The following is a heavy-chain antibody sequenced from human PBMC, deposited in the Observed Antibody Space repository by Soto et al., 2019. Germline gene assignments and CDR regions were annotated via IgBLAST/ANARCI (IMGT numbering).Heavy chain of an antibody. V-gene: IGHV1-46*01. Sequence: QVQLVQSGAEVKKPGASVKLSCRTSGYTFTHYYIHWVRQAPGQGLEWLAIINPASGSTNYAQDFLFRVALPMDTSTSTVYWALSGLRAEDTAIFYCERDLAAGDPWCQGTLVTVSS. CDR3: ERDLAAGDP. CDR2: INPASGST. J-gene: IGHJ5*02. CDR1: GYTFTHYY. D-gene: IGHD6-25*01.